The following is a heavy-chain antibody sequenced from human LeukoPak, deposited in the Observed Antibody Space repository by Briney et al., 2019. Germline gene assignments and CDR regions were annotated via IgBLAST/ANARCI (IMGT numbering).Heavy chain of an antibody. CDR3: ATSLITEPLFFEY. D-gene: IGHD3-3*01. CDR1: GFSFNTYN. CDR2: ISASGTYI. J-gene: IGHJ4*02. Sequence: TTGGSLRLSCAASGFSFNTYNINWVRQSPGRGLEWVSSISASGTYIHYADSMKGRFTISRDNAKNSLFLQMSSLRAEDTAVYYCATSLITEPLFFEYWGQGTLVTVSS. V-gene: IGHV3-21*01.